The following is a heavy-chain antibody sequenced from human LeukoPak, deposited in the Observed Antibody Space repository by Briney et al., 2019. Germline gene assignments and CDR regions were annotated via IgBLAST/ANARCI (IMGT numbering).Heavy chain of an antibody. Sequence: WASVKVSCKASGYTFTSYYMHWVRQAPGQGLEWMGWINPNSGGTNYAQKFQGWVTMTRDTSISTAYMELSRLRSDDTAVYYCARGEDSSYECNYWGQGTLVTVSS. V-gene: IGHV1-2*04. D-gene: IGHD2-2*01. CDR1: GYTFTSYY. CDR2: INPNSGGT. CDR3: ARGEDSSYECNY. J-gene: IGHJ4*02.